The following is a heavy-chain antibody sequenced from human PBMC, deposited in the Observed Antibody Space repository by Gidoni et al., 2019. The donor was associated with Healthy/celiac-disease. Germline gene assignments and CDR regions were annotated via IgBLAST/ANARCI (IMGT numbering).Heavy chain of an antibody. V-gene: IGHV3-30*02. J-gene: IGHJ5*02. Sequence: QVQLVESGGGVVQPGGSLRLSCAASGFTFSSYGMPWVRQAPGKGLEWVAFIRYDGSNKYYADSVKGRFTISRDNSKNTLYLQMNSLRAEDTAVYYCAPSAWAYGSGSYYNSNWFDPWGQGTLVTVSS. CDR2: IRYDGSNK. CDR1: GFTFSSYG. CDR3: APSAWAYGSGSYYNSNWFDP. D-gene: IGHD3-10*01.